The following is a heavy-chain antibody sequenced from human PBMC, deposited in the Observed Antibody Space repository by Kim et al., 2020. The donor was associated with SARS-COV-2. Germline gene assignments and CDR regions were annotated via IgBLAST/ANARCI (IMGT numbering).Heavy chain of an antibody. CDR1: GYTFTSYD. CDR3: ARGRRIAAAGQHYYYYYGMDV. CDR2: MNPNSGNT. Sequence: ASVKVSCKASGYTFTSYDINWVRQATGQGLEWMGWMNPNSGNTGYAQKFQGRVTMTRNTSISTAYMELSSLRSEDTAVYYCARGRRIAAAGQHYYYYYGMDVWGQGTTVTVSS. D-gene: IGHD6-13*01. V-gene: IGHV1-8*01. J-gene: IGHJ6*02.